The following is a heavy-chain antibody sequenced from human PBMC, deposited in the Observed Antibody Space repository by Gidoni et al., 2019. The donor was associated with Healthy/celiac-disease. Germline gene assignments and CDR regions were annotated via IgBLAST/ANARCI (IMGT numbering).Heavy chain of an antibody. Sequence: QAQLVQSGAEVKKSGSSVKVSCKASVGTFSSYAISWVRQAPGQGLEWMGGIIPIFDTANYAQKFQGRVTITADESTSTAYMELSSLRSEDTAVYYCARLLWGNIAVAPFDIWGQGTMVTVSS. V-gene: IGHV1-69*01. CDR2: IIPIFDTA. CDR1: VGTFSSYA. D-gene: IGHD6-19*01. CDR3: ARLLWGNIAVAPFDI. J-gene: IGHJ3*02.